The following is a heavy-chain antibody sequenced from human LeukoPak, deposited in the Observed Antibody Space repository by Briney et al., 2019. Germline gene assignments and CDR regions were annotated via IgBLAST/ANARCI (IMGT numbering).Heavy chain of an antibody. J-gene: IGHJ4*02. D-gene: IGHD4-17*01. Sequence: GASVKVSCKASGGTFSSYAISWVRQAPGQGLEWMGGIIPIFGTADYAQKFQGRVTMTTDTSTSTAYMELRSLRSDDTAVYYCARGRDYGDQYYFDYWGQGTLVTVSS. CDR2: IIPIFGTA. V-gene: IGHV1-69*05. CDR3: ARGRDYGDQYYFDY. CDR1: GGTFSSYA.